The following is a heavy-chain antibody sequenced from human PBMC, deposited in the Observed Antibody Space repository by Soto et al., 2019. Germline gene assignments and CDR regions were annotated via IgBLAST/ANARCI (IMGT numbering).Heavy chain of an antibody. CDR2: IYYSGNS. J-gene: IGHJ6*02. D-gene: IGHD1-26*01. CDR1: GGSISSSVSYY. CDR3: ARDRATANYYYYGMDV. Sequence: SETLSLTCTVSGGSISSSVSYYWGWIRQPPGKGLEWIGSIYYSGNSYYNPSLKSRVTISVDTSKNQFSLKLSSVTAADTAVYYCARDRATANYYYYGMDVWGQGTTVTVSS. V-gene: IGHV4-39*07.